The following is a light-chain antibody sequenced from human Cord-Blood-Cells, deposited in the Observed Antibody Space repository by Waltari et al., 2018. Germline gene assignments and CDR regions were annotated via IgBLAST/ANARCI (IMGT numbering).Light chain of an antibody. J-gene: IGKJ3*01. V-gene: IGKV3-11*01. Sequence: EIVLKQSPATLSLSPGERATLSCRASQSVSSYLAWYQQKPGHAPRLLIYDASNRATGIPARFSGSGSGTDFTLTISSLEPEDFAVYYCQQRSNWPLTFGPGTKVDIK. CDR3: QQRSNWPLT. CDR1: QSVSSY. CDR2: DAS.